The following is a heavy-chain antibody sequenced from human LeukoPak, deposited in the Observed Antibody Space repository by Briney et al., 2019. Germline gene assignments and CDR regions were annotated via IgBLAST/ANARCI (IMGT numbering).Heavy chain of an antibody. D-gene: IGHD2-2*01. J-gene: IGHJ4*02. CDR3: ARAGYCSSTSCYASARGY. CDR2: INHSGST. CDR1: GGSFSGYY. V-gene: IGHV4-34*01. Sequence: ASETLSLTCAVYGGSFSGYYWSWIRQPPGKGLEWIGEINHSGSTNYNPSLKSRVTISVDTSKNQFSLKLSSVTAADTAVYYCARAGYCSSTSCYASARGYRGQGTLVTVSS.